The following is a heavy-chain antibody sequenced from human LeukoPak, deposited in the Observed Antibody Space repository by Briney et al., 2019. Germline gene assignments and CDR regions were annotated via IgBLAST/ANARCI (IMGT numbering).Heavy chain of an antibody. CDR2: MSYDATNK. CDR1: GFTFSSYG. J-gene: IGHJ4*02. D-gene: IGHD1-26*01. CDR3: AKAAPGVGALGGYFDY. Sequence: PGRSLRLSCAASGFTFSSYGVHWVRQAPGKGLEWVAIMSYDATNKYYADSVKGRFTISRDNSKNTLYLQMNSLRAEDTAVYYCAKAAPGVGALGGYFDYWGQGTLVTVSS. V-gene: IGHV3-30*18.